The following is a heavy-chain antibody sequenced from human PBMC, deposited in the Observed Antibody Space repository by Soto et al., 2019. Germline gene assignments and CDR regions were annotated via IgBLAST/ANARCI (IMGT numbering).Heavy chain of an antibody. CDR3: ASKRGRTSYYYYMDV. CDR1: GYTFTSYA. J-gene: IGHJ6*03. Sequence: QVQLVQSGAEVKKPGASVQVSCKASGYTFTSYAIHWVRQAPGQSLEWMGWINAGTGSTKYSETFQGRVTITRDTSASTAYMELSSLRSEDTAVYYCASKRGRTSYYYYMDVWGRGTTVTVSS. V-gene: IGHV1-3*01. D-gene: IGHD3-10*01. CDR2: INAGTGST.